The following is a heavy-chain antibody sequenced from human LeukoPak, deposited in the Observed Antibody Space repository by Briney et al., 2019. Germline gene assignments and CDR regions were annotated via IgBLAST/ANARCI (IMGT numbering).Heavy chain of an antibody. D-gene: IGHD3-22*01. V-gene: IGHV4-59*05. CDR3: ATQIDSSAPY. CDR2: IYYSGST. CDR1: GGSISSYY. Sequence: SETLSLTCTVSGGSISSYYWNWIRQPPGKGLEWIGSIYYSGSTYYNPSLKSRVTISVDTSKNQFSLKLSSVTAADTAVYYCATQIDSSAPYWGQGTLVTVSS. J-gene: IGHJ4*02.